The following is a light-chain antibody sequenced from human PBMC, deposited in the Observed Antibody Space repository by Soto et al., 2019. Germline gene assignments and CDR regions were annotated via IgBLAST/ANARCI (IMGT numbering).Light chain of an antibody. J-gene: IGKJ1*01. CDR2: GAS. Sequence: DIVMTQSPATLSASPGERVTLSCRAGQSISSNLAWYQQKPGQAPRLLIYGASTRATGIPARFSGSGSGTDFTLTISSLQSEDFAVYFCQQYHIWPSWTFGQGTKVELK. CDR3: QQYHIWPSWT. V-gene: IGKV3-15*01. CDR1: QSISSN.